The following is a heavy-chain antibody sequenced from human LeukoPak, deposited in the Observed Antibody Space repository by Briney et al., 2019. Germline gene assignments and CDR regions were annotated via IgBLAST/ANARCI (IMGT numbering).Heavy chain of an antibody. CDR3: VRDRGWLQLEYYFDY. V-gene: IGHV3-21*01. CDR2: ISGSSDYI. Sequence: GGSLRLSCAASGFTFSSYSMNWVRQAPGKGLAWVSSISGSSDYIYYADSVKGRFTISRDNAKNSLYLQMHSLRAEDTAVYYCVRDRGWLQLEYYFDYWAREPWSPSPQ. CDR1: GFTFSSYS. J-gene: IGHJ4*02. D-gene: IGHD3-3*01.